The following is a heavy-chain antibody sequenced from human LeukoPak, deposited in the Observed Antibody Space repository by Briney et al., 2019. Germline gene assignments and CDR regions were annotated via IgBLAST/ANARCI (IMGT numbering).Heavy chain of an antibody. Sequence: SETLSLTCTVSGGSISSSSYYWGWIRQPPGKGLEWIGEINHSGSTNYNPSLKSRVTISVDTSKNQFSLKLSSVTAADTAVYYCARQVRVLTGVIDYWGQGTLVTVSS. V-gene: IGHV4-39*01. D-gene: IGHD3-10*01. CDR2: INHSGST. CDR1: GGSISSSSYY. J-gene: IGHJ4*02. CDR3: ARQVRVLTGVIDY.